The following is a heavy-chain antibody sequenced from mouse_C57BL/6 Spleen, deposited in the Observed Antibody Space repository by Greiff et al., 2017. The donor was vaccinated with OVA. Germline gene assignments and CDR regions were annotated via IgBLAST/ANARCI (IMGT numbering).Heavy chain of an antibody. V-gene: IGHV5-4*03. D-gene: IGHD1-1*01. J-gene: IGHJ3*01. Sequence: EVKLVESGGGLVKPGGSLKLSCAASGFTFSSYAMSWVRQTPEKRLEWVATISDGGSYTYYPDNVKGRFTISRDNAKNNLYLQMSHLKAEDTAMYYCAITTVPNAWFAYWGQGTLVTVSA. CDR3: AITTVPNAWFAY. CDR1: GFTFSSYA. CDR2: ISDGGSYT.